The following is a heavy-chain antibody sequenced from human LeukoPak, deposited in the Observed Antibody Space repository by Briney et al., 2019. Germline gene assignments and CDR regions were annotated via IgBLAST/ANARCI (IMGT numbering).Heavy chain of an antibody. Sequence: GGSLRLSCAASGFTFSSYGMSCVRQAPGKGLEWVSSISGSGGNTYYADSVKGRFTISRDNSKNTLFLHMNSLRAEDTAVYYCAKALGGYHFDYWGQGTLVTVSS. CDR2: ISGSGGNT. J-gene: IGHJ4*02. V-gene: IGHV3-23*01. CDR3: AKALGGYHFDY. CDR1: GFTFSSYG. D-gene: IGHD3-16*01.